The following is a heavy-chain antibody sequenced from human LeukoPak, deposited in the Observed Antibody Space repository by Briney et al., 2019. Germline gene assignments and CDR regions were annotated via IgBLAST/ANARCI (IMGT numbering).Heavy chain of an antibody. Sequence: SETLSLTCTVSGGSISSSSYYWGWIRQPPGKGLEWIGSIYYSGSTYYNPSLKSRVTISVDTSKNQFSLKLSSVTAAGTAVYYCAANGWYSRSYYGMDVWGQGTTVTVSS. J-gene: IGHJ6*02. V-gene: IGHV4-39*01. CDR3: AANGWYSRSYYGMDV. CDR1: GGSISSSSYY. D-gene: IGHD6-19*01. CDR2: IYYSGST.